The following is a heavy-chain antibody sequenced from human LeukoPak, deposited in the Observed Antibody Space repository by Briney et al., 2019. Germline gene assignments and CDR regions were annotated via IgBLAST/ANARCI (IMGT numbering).Heavy chain of an antibody. D-gene: IGHD5-12*01. J-gene: IGHJ4*02. CDR3: AKGGASVARYVDY. CDR1: GFTFSSYS. CDR2: MSNSGENT. V-gene: IGHV3-30*18. Sequence: GGSLRLSCAASGFTFSSYSMQWVRQTPGKGLEWVGIMSNSGENTFYGEAVKGRFTISRDNSQNTLYLQMNSLRPEDTAVYYCAKGGASVARYVDYWGQGTLVTVSS.